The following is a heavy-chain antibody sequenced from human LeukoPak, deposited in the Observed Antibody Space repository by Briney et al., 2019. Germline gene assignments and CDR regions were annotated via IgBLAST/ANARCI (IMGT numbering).Heavy chain of an antibody. CDR1: GYSISSGYY. D-gene: IGHD5-18*01. J-gene: IGHJ5*02. V-gene: IGHV4-38-2*01. CDR3: ARVDTAMAWENWFDP. Sequence: SETLSLTCAVSGYSISSGYYWGWIRQPPGKGLEWIGSIYHSGSTYYNPSLKSRVTISVDTSKNQFSLKLSSVTAADTAVYYCARVDTAMAWENWFDPWGQGTLVSVSS. CDR2: IYHSGST.